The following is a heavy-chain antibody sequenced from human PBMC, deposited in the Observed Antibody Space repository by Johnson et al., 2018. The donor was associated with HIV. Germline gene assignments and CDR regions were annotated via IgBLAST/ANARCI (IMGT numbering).Heavy chain of an antibody. CDR1: GFTLSRYD. CDR2: VSYDGNKK. V-gene: IGHV3-30*19. J-gene: IGHJ3*01. Sequence: QVQLVESGGGVAQPGRSLRLSCAATGFTLSRYDMHWVRQAPGKGLEWVAVVSYDGNKKYYADSVKGRFTISRDNSKNTLYLQMNSLRAEDTAVYYCAKDKSWGQGTMVTVSS. CDR3: AKDKS.